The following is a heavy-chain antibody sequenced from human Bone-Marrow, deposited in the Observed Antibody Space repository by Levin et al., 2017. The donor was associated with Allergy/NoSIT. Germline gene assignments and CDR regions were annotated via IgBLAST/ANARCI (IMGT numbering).Heavy chain of an antibody. CDR1: GFAFSSYC. J-gene: IGHJ4*02. CDR2: LSYDGSNK. D-gene: IGHD6-19*01. V-gene: IGHV3-30-3*01. CDR3: ARDPQLTGWDGYFYY. Sequence: QSGGSLRLSCVASGFAFSSYCMHWVRQAPGKGLEWVAVLSYDGSNKYYADSVKGRFTISRDNSKHTLHLEMNSLRGEDTAVYYCARDPQLTGWDGYFYYWGQGTLVTVSS.